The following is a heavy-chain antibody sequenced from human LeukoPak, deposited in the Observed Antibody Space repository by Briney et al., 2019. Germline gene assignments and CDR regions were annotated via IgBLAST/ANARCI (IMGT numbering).Heavy chain of an antibody. Sequence: ASVKVSCRASGYTFIAYYMHWVRQAPGQGLEWMGWINPSSGGTNYAQKFQGRVTMTRDTSISTAYMELRSLRSDDTAVYYCARSSLMGYSGYDYELDYWGQGTLVTVSS. D-gene: IGHD5-12*01. V-gene: IGHV1-2*02. J-gene: IGHJ4*02. CDR3: ARSSLMGYSGYDYELDY. CDR1: GYTFIAYY. CDR2: INPSSGGT.